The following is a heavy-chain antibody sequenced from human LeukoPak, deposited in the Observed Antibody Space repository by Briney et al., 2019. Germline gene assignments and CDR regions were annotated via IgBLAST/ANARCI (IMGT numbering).Heavy chain of an antibody. CDR3: ARTPHCSSTSCYQSGWFDP. CDR2: ISSSGGTI. J-gene: IGHJ5*02. V-gene: IGHV3-11*01. Sequence: PGGSLRLSCAASGFTFSDYYMSWIRQAPGKGLEWVSYISSSGGTIYYADSVKGRFTISRDNAKNSLYLQMNSLRAEDTAVYYCARTPHCSSTSCYQSGWFDPWGQGTLVSVSS. CDR1: GFTFSDYY. D-gene: IGHD2-2*01.